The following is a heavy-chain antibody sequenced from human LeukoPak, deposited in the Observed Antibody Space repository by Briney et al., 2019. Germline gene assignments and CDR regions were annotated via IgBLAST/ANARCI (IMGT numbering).Heavy chain of an antibody. Sequence: GGSLRLSCAASGFTFSSYSMNWVRQAPGKGLEWVSSISSSSSYIYYADSVKGRFTISRDNAKNSLYLQMNSLRAEDTAVYYCARDQAYYDFWSGYQHFGEYYYYGMDVWGQGTTVTVSS. V-gene: IGHV3-21*01. J-gene: IGHJ6*02. CDR1: GFTFSSYS. CDR3: ARDQAYYDFWSGYQHFGEYYYYGMDV. CDR2: ISSSSSYI. D-gene: IGHD3-3*01.